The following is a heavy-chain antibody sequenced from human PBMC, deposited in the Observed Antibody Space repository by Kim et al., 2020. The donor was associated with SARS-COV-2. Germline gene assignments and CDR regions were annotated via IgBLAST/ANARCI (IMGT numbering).Heavy chain of an antibody. J-gene: IGHJ5*01. CDR2: T. D-gene: IGHD3-3*01. CDR3: SRDTFGPEDS. Sequence: TDYADSVKGRFTISKDGAKSMLFLHMNSLTVEDTAVYFCSRDTFGPEDSWGQGTLVTVSS. V-gene: IGHV3-74*01.